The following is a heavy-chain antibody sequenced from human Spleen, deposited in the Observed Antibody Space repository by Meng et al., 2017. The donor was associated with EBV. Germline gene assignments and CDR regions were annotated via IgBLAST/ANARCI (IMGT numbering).Heavy chain of an antibody. CDR1: GEVLSGYY. Sequence: QVALQQWGAGLLKPSETLSLTCAGYGEVLSGYYWTWIRQPPGKGLEWIGEINHSGSTNYNPSLKSRVTISVDTSKNQFSLKLNSVTAADTAVYYCARWAGGVCFYCDYWGQGTLVTVSS. CDR2: INHSGST. CDR3: ARWAGGVCFYCDY. V-gene: IGHV4-34*01. D-gene: IGHD2-8*02. J-gene: IGHJ4*02.